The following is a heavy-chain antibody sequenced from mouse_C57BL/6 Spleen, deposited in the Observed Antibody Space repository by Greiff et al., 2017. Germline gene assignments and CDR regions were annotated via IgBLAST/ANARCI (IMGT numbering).Heavy chain of an antibody. CDR1: GYAFSSYW. CDR2: IYPGDGDT. Sequence: VHLVESGAELVKPGASVKISCKASGYAFSSYWMNWVKQRPGKGLEWIGQIYPGDGDTNYNGKFKGKATLTADKSSSTAYMQLSSLTSEDSAVYFFARGDGNHYYAMDYWGQGTSVTVSS. CDR3: ARGDGNHYYAMDY. J-gene: IGHJ4*01. D-gene: IGHD2-1*01. V-gene: IGHV1-80*01.